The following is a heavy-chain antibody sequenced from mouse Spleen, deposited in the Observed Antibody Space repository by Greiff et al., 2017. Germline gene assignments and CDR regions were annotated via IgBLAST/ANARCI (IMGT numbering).Heavy chain of an antibody. Sequence: DVQLVESGGGLVQPGESLKLSCESNEYEFPSHDMSWVRKTPEKRLELVAAINSDGGSTYYPDTMERRFIISRDNTKKTLYLQMSSLRSEDTALYYCARHGFGYGTSYWYFDVWGTGTTVTVSS. CDR2: INSDGGST. CDR3: ARHGFGYGTSYWYFDV. D-gene: IGHD1-1*01. V-gene: IGHV5-2*01. CDR1: EYEFPSHD. J-gene: IGHJ1*03.